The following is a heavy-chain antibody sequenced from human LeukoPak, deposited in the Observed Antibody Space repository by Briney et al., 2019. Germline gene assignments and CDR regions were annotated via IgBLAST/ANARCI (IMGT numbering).Heavy chain of an antibody. CDR1: GGSISSYY. D-gene: IGHD1-26*01. Sequence: SETLSLTCTVSGGSISSYYWNWIRPPAGKGLEWIGRISTSGNTIYNPSLQSRVTMSVDTSKNQFSLKLSSVTAADTAVYYCARRVSEVEPTLRSGENWFDPWGQGTPVTVSS. CDR2: ISTSGNT. V-gene: IGHV4-4*07. CDR3: ARRVSEVEPTLRSGENWFDP. J-gene: IGHJ5*02.